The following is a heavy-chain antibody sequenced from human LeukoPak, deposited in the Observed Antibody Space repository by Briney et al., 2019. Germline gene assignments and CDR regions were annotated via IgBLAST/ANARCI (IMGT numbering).Heavy chain of an antibody. CDR3: ARDWLQLERRDCFDY. D-gene: IGHD1-1*01. CDR2: ISTYKVDT. V-gene: IGHV1-18*01. Sequence: ASVKVSCKASGYRFTSYGISWVRQAPGQGLEWMGWISTYKVDTNYAQKVQGRVTMTTDTSTSTAYMEPRSLRYDDTAVYYCARDWLQLERRDCFDYWGQGTLVTVSS. J-gene: IGHJ4*02. CDR1: GYRFTSYG.